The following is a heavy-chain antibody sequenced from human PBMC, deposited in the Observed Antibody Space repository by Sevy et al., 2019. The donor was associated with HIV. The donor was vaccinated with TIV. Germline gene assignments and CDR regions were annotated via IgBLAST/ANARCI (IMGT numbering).Heavy chain of an antibody. D-gene: IGHD2-2*03. CDR1: GFTFSSSG. J-gene: IGHJ5*02. CDR3: ARDGSRNWFDP. CDR2: ISYDGRNK. V-gene: IGHV3-30*03. Sequence: GGSLRLSCSASGFTFSSSGMHWVRQAPGSGLEWVAIISYDGRNKYYADSVKGRFTISRDNSKNTLYLQMNSLRTEDTAVYYCARDGSRNWFDPWGQGTLVTVSS.